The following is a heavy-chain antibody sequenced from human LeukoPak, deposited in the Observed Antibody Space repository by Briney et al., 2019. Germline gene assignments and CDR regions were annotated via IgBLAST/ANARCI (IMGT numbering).Heavy chain of an antibody. D-gene: IGHD6-13*01. Sequence: ASVQVSCKTSGYTFTNYGISWVRQAPGLGLEWMGWISAYNGNTNYAQKVQGRVTMTTDTSTSTAYMELRSLRLDDTAVYYCARDQSVRLLQTSSTYFKHVFAIWGQGSMVTVSS. CDR2: ISAYNGNT. J-gene: IGHJ3*02. CDR3: ARDQSVRLLQTSSTYFKHVFAI. CDR1: GYTFTNYG. V-gene: IGHV1-18*01.